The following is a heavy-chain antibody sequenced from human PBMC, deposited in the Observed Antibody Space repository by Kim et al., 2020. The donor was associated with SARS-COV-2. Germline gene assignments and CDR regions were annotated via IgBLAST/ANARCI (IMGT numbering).Heavy chain of an antibody. J-gene: IGHJ4*02. CDR1: GFNFSSYP. CDR3: VKHATTAAPFFDY. V-gene: IGHV3-23*01. Sequence: GGSLRLSCAASGFNFSSYPMSWVRQAPGKGLEWVSRISGSGHSKAYADSVKGRFTIARDNSKNTLYLDTNSLGAEDTAVYYCVKHATTAAPFFDYWGQGALVTVSS. CDR2: ISGSGHSK. D-gene: IGHD2-2*01.